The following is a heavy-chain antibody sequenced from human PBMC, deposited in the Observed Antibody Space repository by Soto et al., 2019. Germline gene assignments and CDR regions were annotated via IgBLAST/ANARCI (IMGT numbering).Heavy chain of an antibody. CDR2: ISYNGIT. CDR1: AGSITGDSYY. CDR3: ARDPCGSDCYSGLDY. J-gene: IGHJ4*02. Sequence: SETLSLTCNVSAGSITGDSYYWTWIRQPPGKGLEWLGYISYNGITNYNPSLKSRVTISVDTSRKQFFLRLTSVTAADTAIYYCARDPCGSDCYSGLDYWGQGSLVTVSS. D-gene: IGHD2-21*02. V-gene: IGHV4-61*01.